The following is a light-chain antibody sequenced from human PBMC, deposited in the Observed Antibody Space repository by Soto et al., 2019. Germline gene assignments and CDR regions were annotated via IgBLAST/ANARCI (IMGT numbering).Light chain of an antibody. V-gene: IGKV1-33*01. Sequence: DIQMTQSPSSLSVSVGDRVTITCQASHDITNFLNWYQQKPGKAPKLLIYDVSKLETGVPSRFSGSGSGTDFNLTISSLQPEDIATYFCQQYDDLPITFGQGTRMDVK. CDR2: DVS. CDR1: HDITNF. J-gene: IGKJ5*01. CDR3: QQYDDLPIT.